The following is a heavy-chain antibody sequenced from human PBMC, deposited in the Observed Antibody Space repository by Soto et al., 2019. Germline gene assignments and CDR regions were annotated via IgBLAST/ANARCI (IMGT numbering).Heavy chain of an antibody. V-gene: IGHV4-59*08. J-gene: IGHJ6*03. D-gene: IGHD3-3*01. CDR1: GGSISSYY. CDR3: ARRIWSVYHITGYYYYYLAF. CDR2: IYYSGST. Sequence: SETLSLTCTVSGGSISSYYWSWIRQPPGKGLEWIGYIYYSGSTNYNPSLKSRVTISVDTSKNQLSLNLSSVTAADTAVYYCARRIWSVYHITGYYYYYLAFWGKGSRVTVAS.